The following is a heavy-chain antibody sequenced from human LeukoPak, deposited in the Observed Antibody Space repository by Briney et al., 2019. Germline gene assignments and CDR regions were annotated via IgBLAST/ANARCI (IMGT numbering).Heavy chain of an antibody. J-gene: IGHJ5*02. CDR1: GGSISSYY. D-gene: IGHD2-2*01. CDR3: ARGGYCSSTSCYGPDWFDP. CDR2: IYYSGST. V-gene: IGHV4-59*01. Sequence: SETLSLTCTVSGGSISSYYWSWIRQPPGKGLEWIGYIYYSGSTNYNPSLKSRVTISVDTSKNQFSLKLSSVTAADTAVYYCARGGYCSSTSCYGPDWFDPSGQGAQVTVSS.